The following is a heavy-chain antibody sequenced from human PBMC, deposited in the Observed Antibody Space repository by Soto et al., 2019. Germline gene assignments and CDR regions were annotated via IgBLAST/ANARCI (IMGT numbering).Heavy chain of an antibody. D-gene: IGHD3-3*01. Sequence: PSETLSLSCAVSGGSICSGGYSWSWIRQPPGKGLEWIGYIYHSGSTYYNPSLKSRVTISVDRSKNQFSLKLSSVTAADTAVYYCARVVEHYDFWSGSGDNNWFDPWGQGTLVTVSS. CDR1: GGSICSGGYS. V-gene: IGHV4-30-2*01. CDR3: ARVVEHYDFWSGSGDNNWFDP. CDR2: IYHSGST. J-gene: IGHJ5*02.